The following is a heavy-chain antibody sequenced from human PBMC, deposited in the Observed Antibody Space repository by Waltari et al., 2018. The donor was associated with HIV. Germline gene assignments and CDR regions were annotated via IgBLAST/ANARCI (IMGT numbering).Heavy chain of an antibody. D-gene: IGHD4-4*01. CDR2: INHSGST. Sequence: QVQLQQWGAGLLKPSETLSLTCAVYGGSFSGYYWIGEINHSGSTNYNPSLKSRVTISVDTSKNQFSLKLSSVTAADTAVYYCARGSPETTDGTQYWYFDLWGRGTLVTVSS. CDR1: GGSFSGYY. V-gene: IGHV4-34*01. CDR3: ARGSPETTDGTQYWYFDL. J-gene: IGHJ2*01.